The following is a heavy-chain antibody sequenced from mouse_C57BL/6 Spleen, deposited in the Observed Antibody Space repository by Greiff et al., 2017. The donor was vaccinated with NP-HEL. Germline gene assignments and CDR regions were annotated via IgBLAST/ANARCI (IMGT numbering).Heavy chain of an antibody. CDR1: GYAFSSSW. D-gene: IGHD3-3*01. CDR2: IYPGDGDT. V-gene: IGHV1-82*01. J-gene: IGHJ2*01. CDR3: ARRAGQDFDY. Sequence: QVQLQQSGPELVKPGASVKISCKASGYAFSSSWMNWVKQRPGKGLEWIGRIYPGDGDTNYNGKFKGKATLTADKSSSTAYMQLSSLTSEDSAVYFCARRAGQDFDYWGKGTTLTVAS.